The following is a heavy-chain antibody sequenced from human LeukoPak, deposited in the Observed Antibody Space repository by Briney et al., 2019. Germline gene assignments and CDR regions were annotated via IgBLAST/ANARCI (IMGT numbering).Heavy chain of an antibody. J-gene: IGHJ4*02. Sequence: ASVKVSCKASGYTFTGYYMHWVRQAPGQGLEWMGWISAYNGNTNYAQKLQGRVTMTTDTSTSTAYMELRSLRSDDTAVYYCARDGSIAVAGYYFDYWGQGTLVTVSS. D-gene: IGHD6-19*01. CDR1: GYTFTGYY. CDR2: ISAYNGNT. V-gene: IGHV1-18*04. CDR3: ARDGSIAVAGYYFDY.